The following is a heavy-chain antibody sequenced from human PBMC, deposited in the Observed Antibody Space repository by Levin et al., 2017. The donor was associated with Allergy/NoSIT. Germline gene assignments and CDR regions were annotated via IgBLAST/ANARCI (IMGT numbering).Heavy chain of an antibody. D-gene: IGHD4-17*01. CDR3: AGTVTTPHYFDY. Sequence: SGPTLVKPTQTLTLTCSFSGFSLSTSGMGVGWIRPPPGKALEWLALIYWDDDDRYSPSLKSRLTITKDTSKNQVVLTMTNVDPVDTATYYCAGTVTTPHYFDYWGQGTLVTVSS. CDR1: GFSLSTSGMG. J-gene: IGHJ4*02. CDR2: IYWDDDD. V-gene: IGHV2-5*02.